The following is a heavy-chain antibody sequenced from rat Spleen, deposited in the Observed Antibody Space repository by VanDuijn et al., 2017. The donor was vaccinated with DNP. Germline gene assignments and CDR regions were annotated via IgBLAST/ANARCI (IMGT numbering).Heavy chain of an antibody. V-gene: IGHV5-22*01. Sequence: EVQLVESGGGLVQPGRSLKLSCVASGFTFKDYYMAWVRQTPKKGLEWVASISYEGGNIHYGDSGKGRFTISRDNAKNTLYLEINSLRSEDTATFYCARHDYGGYNWFAHWGQGTLVTVSS. CDR3: ARHDYGGYNWFAH. D-gene: IGHD1-11*01. CDR1: GFTFKDYY. J-gene: IGHJ3*01. CDR2: ISYEGGNI.